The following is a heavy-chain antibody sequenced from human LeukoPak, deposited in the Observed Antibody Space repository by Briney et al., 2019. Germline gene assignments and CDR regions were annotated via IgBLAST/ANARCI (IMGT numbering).Heavy chain of an antibody. CDR2: ISAYNGNT. CDR1: VYTVTSYS. Sequence: GASVKVSPQSSVYTVTSYSISSVRPAPRQGVEWMGWISAYNGNTNYAQKLQGRVTMTTDTSTSTAYMELRSLRSDDTAVYYCARDLRSYGIDYWGQGTLVTVSS. J-gene: IGHJ4*02. V-gene: IGHV1-18*01. CDR3: ARDLRSYGIDY. D-gene: IGHD5-18*01.